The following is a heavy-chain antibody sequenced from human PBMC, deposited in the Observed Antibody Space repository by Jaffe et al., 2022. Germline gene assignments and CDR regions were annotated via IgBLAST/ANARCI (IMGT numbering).Heavy chain of an antibody. D-gene: IGHD2-2*01. J-gene: IGHJ5*02. CDR3: ARGIIVVVPAARRYNWFDP. V-gene: IGHV4-34*01. CDR1: GGSFSGYY. Sequence: QVQLQQWGAGLLKPSETLSLTCAVYGGSFSGYYWSWIRQPPGKGLEWIGEINHSGSTNYNPSLKSRVTISVDTSKNQFSLKLSSVTAADTAVYYCARGIIVVVPAARRYNWFDPWGQGTLVTVSS. CDR2: INHSGST.